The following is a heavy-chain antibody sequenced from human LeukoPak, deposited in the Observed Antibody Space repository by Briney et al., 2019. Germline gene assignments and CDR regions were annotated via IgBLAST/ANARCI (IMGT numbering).Heavy chain of an antibody. J-gene: IGHJ6*03. CDR1: GGSISSYY. CDR3: ARDNWNENYYYMDV. CDR2: IYYSGST. V-gene: IGHV4-59*12. D-gene: IGHD1-20*01. Sequence: SETLSLTCTVSGGSISSYYWSWIRQPPGKGLEWIGYIYYSGSTNYNPSLKSRVTISVDTSKNQFSLKLSSVTAADTAVYYCARDNWNENYYYMDVWGKGTTVTVSS.